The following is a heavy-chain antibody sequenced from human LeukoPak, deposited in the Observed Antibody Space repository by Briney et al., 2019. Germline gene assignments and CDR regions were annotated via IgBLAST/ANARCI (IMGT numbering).Heavy chain of an antibody. J-gene: IGHJ3*02. CDR2: IDPSDSYT. Sequence: GESLKISCKDSGYKFTNYWIFWVRQIPGKGLEWMGRIDPSDSYTNYSPSFQGHVTISADESISTAYLQWSSLKASDTAMYYCARLQGYCISTTCYGAFDIWGQGTMVTVSS. CDR3: ARLQGYCISTTCYGAFDI. V-gene: IGHV5-10-1*01. D-gene: IGHD2-2*01. CDR1: GYKFTNYW.